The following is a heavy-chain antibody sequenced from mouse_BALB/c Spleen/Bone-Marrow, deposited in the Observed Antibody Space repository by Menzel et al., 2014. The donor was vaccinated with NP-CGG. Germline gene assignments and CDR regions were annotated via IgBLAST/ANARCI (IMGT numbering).Heavy chain of an antibody. Sequence: VQLQQSGPELVKPGASVKMSCKASGYTFTSYIMHWVKQKPGQGLEWIGYINPYNDGTKYNEKFKDKATLTSDKSSSTAYMELSSLTSEDSAVYYCARRWLPYAMDYWGQETSGTVSS. CDR3: ARRWLPYAMDY. CDR1: GYTFTSYI. CDR2: INPYNDGT. J-gene: IGHJ4*01. V-gene: IGHV1-14*01. D-gene: IGHD2-3*01.